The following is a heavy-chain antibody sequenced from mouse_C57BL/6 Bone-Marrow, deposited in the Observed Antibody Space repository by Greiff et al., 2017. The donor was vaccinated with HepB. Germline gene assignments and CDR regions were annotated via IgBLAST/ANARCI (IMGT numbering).Heavy chain of an antibody. CDR3: ASSPYYYGSSYGFAY. CDR2: IYPRSGNT. D-gene: IGHD1-1*01. V-gene: IGHV1-81*01. CDR1: GYTFTSYG. J-gene: IGHJ3*01. Sequence: VQLQQSGAELARPGASVKLSCKASGYTFTSYGISWVKQRPGQGLEWIGEIYPRSGNTYYNEKFKGKATLTADKSSSTAYMELRSLTSEDSAVYFCASSPYYYGSSYGFAYWGQGTLVTVSA.